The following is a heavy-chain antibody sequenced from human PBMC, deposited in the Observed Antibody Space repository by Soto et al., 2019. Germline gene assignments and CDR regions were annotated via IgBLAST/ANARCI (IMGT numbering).Heavy chain of an antibody. CDR3: AKDTRYCSSTSCHP. J-gene: IGHJ5*02. Sequence: GGSLRLSCAASGFTFSSYAMSWVRQAPGKGLEWVSAISGSGGSTYYADSVKGRFTISRDNSKNTLYLQMNSLRAEDTAVYYWAKDTRYCSSTSCHPWGQGTLVTVSS. CDR1: GFTFSSYA. D-gene: IGHD2-2*01. V-gene: IGHV3-23*01. CDR2: ISGSGGST.